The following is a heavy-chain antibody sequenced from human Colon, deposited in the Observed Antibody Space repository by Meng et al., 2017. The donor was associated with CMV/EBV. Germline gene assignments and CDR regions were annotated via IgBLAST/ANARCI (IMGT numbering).Heavy chain of an antibody. V-gene: IGHV4-39*01. CDR1: GGSIISSGYY. D-gene: IGHD3-16*01. J-gene: IGHJ5*02. CDR2: IYYTGST. Sequence: SETLSLTCSVSGGSIISSGYYWGWIRQPPGKGLEWIGSIYYTGSTYYNASLEGRVTISVDTSKNQLSLRLSSVTAADTAVYYCARNLYSYGSNWFDPWGQGTLVTVSS. CDR3: ARNLYSYGSNWFDP.